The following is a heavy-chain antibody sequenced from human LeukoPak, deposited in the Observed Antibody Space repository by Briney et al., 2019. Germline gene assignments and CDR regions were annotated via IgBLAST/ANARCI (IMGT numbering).Heavy chain of an antibody. CDR3: ARDFYGDDGHHPFDY. V-gene: IGHV4-4*07. CDR1: GGSISNYY. J-gene: IGHJ4*02. D-gene: IGHD2/OR15-2a*01. Sequence: SETLSLTCSVSGGSISNYYWNWLRQPAGKGLEWIGRIYASGSTNYNPSLKSRVTISMDKSKNHFSLNLKSVTAADTAFYYCARDFYGDDGHHPFDYWGQGIQVTVSS. CDR2: IYASGST.